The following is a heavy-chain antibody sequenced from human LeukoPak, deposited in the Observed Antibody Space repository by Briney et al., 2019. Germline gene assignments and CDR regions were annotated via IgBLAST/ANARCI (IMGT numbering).Heavy chain of an antibody. CDR2: ISGSGGST. Sequence: PGRSLRLSCTASGFTFSNFGMHWVRQAPGKGLEWVSAISGSGGSTYYADSVKGRFTISRDNSKNTLYLQMNSLRAEDTAVYYCAKDPSRVFDYWGQGTLVTVSS. CDR3: AKDPSRVFDY. J-gene: IGHJ4*02. D-gene: IGHD3-10*01. CDR1: GFTFSNFG. V-gene: IGHV3-23*01.